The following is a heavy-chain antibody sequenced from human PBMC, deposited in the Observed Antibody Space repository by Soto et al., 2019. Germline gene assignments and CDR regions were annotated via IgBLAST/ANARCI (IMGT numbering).Heavy chain of an antibody. CDR2: IYPGDSDT. V-gene: IGHV5-51*01. CDR3: ASAEPYCDRYDHGMDA. Sequence: KGLVWMGIIYPGDSDTRYSPSFQGQVTISADKSISTAYLQWRSLKASDTAMYYCASAEPYCDRYDHGMDAWGKGTTATV. D-gene: IGHD3-22*01. J-gene: IGHJ6*04.